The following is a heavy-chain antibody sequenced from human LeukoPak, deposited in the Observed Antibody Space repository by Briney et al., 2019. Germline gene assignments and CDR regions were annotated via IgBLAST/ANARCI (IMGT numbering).Heavy chain of an antibody. Sequence: PSETLSLTCTVSGGSISSSSYYWGWIRQPPGKGLEWIGSIYYSGSTYYNPSLKSRVTISVDTSKNQFSLKPSSVTAADTAVYYCARREYYDSSGYYQYYFDYWGQGTLVTVSS. J-gene: IGHJ4*02. CDR3: ARREYYDSSGYYQYYFDY. CDR2: IYYSGST. V-gene: IGHV4-39*01. CDR1: GGSISSSSYY. D-gene: IGHD3-22*01.